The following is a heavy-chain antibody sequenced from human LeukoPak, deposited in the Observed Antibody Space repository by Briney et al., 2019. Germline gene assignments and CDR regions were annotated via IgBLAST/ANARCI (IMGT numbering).Heavy chain of an antibody. CDR2: ISSSGSTI. J-gene: IGHJ4*02. CDR1: GFTLSSYE. Sequence: GGSLRLSCAASGFTLSSYEMKWVRRAQRKGLEWVSYISSSGSTIYYADSVKGRFTISRDNAKNSLYLQMNSLRAEDTAVYYCSSSWYNGDYWGQGTLVTVSS. CDR3: SSSWYNGDY. V-gene: IGHV3-48*03. D-gene: IGHD6-13*01.